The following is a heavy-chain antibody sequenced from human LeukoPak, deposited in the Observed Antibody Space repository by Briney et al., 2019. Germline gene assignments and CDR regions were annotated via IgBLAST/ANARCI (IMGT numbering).Heavy chain of an antibody. CDR1: GFIFSSYG. CDR3: AKDVVVGGPPDAFDI. CDR2: IRYDGSTK. J-gene: IGHJ3*02. D-gene: IGHD6-19*01. Sequence: PGGSLRLSCAASGFIFSSYGMHWVRQAPGKGLEWVAFIRYDGSTKYYADSVKGRFTISRDNPRNTLFLQMKSLRPEATALYYCAKDVVVGGPPDAFDIWGQGIKVTFSS. V-gene: IGHV3-30*02.